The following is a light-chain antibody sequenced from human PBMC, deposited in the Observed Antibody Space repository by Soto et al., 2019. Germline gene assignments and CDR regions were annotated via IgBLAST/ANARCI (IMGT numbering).Light chain of an antibody. J-gene: IGKJ4*01. Sequence: DIQMTQSTSSLSASVGARVTITCRASQSITSYLNWYQQKPGKAPNLLIYAASSLQSGVPSRFSGSGSGTDFTLTISSLQPEDFATYYCQQSYTTPLTFGGGTKVEIK. CDR2: AAS. V-gene: IGKV1-39*01. CDR3: QQSYTTPLT. CDR1: QSITSY.